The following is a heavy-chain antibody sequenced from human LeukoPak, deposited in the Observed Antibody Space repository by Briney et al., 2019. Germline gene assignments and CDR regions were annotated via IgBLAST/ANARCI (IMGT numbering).Heavy chain of an antibody. V-gene: IGHV3-23*01. CDR1: GFTFSSYA. D-gene: IGHD6-19*01. CDR3: AKAKGWLVSDY. J-gene: IGHJ4*02. CDR2: ISGSGGAT. Sequence: TGGSLRLSCAASGFTFSSYAMSWVRQAPGKGLEWVSSISGSGGATYYADSVKGRFTISRDNSKTTLYLQMNSLRAYDTAVYFCAKAKGWLVSDYWGQGTLVTVSS.